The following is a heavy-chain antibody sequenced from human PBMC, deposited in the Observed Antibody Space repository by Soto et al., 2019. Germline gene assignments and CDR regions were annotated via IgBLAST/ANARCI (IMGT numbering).Heavy chain of an antibody. CDR1: GFTFGADA. Sequence: EVQLVESGGGSVQPGRSLRLSCTASGFTFGADAVSWFRQAPGKGLQWVGFIRSERNGGTTEYAPTVEGRFTNSRNDAKNIAYLQMDWLRTEDTALYYCSRAGILGPNMGQYNLFDPWGQGTRVTVSS. V-gene: IGHV3-49*03. D-gene: IGHD3-3*01. CDR3: SRAGILGPNMGQYNLFDP. J-gene: IGHJ5*02. CDR2: IRSERNGGTT.